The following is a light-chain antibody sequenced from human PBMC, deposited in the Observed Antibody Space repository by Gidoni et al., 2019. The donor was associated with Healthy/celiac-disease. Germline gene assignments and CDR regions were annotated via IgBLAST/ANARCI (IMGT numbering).Light chain of an antibody. CDR3: CSYAGSYV. CDR2: DVS. Sequence: QSALTQPRSVSGSPGQSVTISCTGTSSDVGGYNYVSWYQQHPGKAPKLMIYDVSKRPSGVPDRFSGSKSGHTASLTISGPQAEDEADYYCCSYAGSYVFGTGTKVTVL. V-gene: IGLV2-11*01. CDR1: SSDVGGYNY. J-gene: IGLJ1*01.